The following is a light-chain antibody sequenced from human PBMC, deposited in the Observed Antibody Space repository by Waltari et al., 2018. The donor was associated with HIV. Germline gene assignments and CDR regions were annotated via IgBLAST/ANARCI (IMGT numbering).Light chain of an antibody. Sequence: QSALTQPASVSGSPGQSITISCTGTSTDIGAYNYVSWYQQHPGRAPRLIIYEVSYRPSGVSDRVSGSKSGNTASLTISGLQPEDEAEYYCDSYTISSTYVFGTGTKVTVL. CDR1: STDIGAYNY. CDR3: DSYTISSTYV. V-gene: IGLV2-14*03. CDR2: EVS. J-gene: IGLJ1*01.